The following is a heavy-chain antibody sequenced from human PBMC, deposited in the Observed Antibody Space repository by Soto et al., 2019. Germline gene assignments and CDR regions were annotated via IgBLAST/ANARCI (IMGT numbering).Heavy chain of an antibody. Sequence: SETLSLTCTVSGGSISSSSYYWGWIRQPPGKGLEWIGTIYYSGSTYYNPSLKSRVTISVDTSKNQFSLKLSSVTAADTAVYYCARDKGRGQQLVRAFDIWGQGTMVTVSS. CDR2: IYYSGST. J-gene: IGHJ3*02. D-gene: IGHD6-13*01. V-gene: IGHV4-39*07. CDR1: GGSISSSSYY. CDR3: ARDKGRGQQLVRAFDI.